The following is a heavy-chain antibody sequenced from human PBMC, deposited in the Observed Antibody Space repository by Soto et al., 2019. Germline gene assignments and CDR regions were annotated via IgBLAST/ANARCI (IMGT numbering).Heavy chain of an antibody. V-gene: IGHV3-30*18. CDR3: AKEIVGAPGWFDP. D-gene: IGHD1-26*01. J-gene: IGHJ5*02. CDR1: GFTFSSYG. CDR2: ISYDGSNK. Sequence: PGGSLRLSCAASGFTFSSYGMHWVRQAPGKGLEWVAVISYDGSNKYYADSVKGRFTISRDNSKNTLYLQMNSLRAEDTAVYYCAKEIVGAPGWFDPWGQGTLVTVSS.